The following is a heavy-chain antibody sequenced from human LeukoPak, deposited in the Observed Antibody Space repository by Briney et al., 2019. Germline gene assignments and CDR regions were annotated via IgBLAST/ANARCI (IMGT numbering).Heavy chain of an antibody. CDR1: GFSVSSFG. CDR3: AQGSSSGWYPY. CDR2: ISLNGETT. D-gene: IGHD6-19*01. V-gene: IGHV3-23*01. J-gene: IGHJ4*02. Sequence: PGGSLRLSCAVSGFSVSSFGMSWVRQAPGKGLEWISAISLNGETTWYADSVKGRFTISRDNSKNTLCLQLTSLRAEDTAVYYCAQGSSSGWYPYWGQGSLVSVSS.